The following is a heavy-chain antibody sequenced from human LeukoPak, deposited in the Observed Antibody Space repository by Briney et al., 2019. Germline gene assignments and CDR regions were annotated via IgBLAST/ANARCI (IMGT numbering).Heavy chain of an antibody. D-gene: IGHD3-10*01. J-gene: IGHJ4*02. V-gene: IGHV3-7*01. CDR3: ARASGSGLDY. Sequence: GGSLRLSCAASGFTFSIHWMTWVRQAPGKGLEWVATIKPDGNDKYFVDSVKGRFTVSRDNSKNTLYLQMNSLRAEDTAVYYCARASGSGLDYWGQGTLVTVSS. CDR2: IKPDGNDK. CDR1: GFTFSIHW.